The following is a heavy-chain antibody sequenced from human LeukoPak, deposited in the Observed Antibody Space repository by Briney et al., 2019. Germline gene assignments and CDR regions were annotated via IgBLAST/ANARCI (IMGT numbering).Heavy chain of an antibody. V-gene: IGHV3-23*01. CDR1: GLSFSSSA. CDR3: ARDVNWGYYDY. Sequence: GGSLRLSCKASGLSFSSSAMSWVRQAPGKGLEWVSSITGSGDSTYYADSVKGWFTISRDNSKNTLYLQMNGLRVEDTAVFYRARDVNWGYYDYWGQGTLVTVSS. D-gene: IGHD3-22*01. CDR2: ITGSGDST. J-gene: IGHJ4*02.